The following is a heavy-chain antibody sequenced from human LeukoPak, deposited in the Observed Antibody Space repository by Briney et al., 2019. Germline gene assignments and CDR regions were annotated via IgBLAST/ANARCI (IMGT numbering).Heavy chain of an antibody. CDR2: INTRSTFI. V-gene: IGHV3-21*01. J-gene: IGHJ4*02. D-gene: IGHD6-19*01. CDR3: ARDFPYTSGSDAPLHYFAS. Sequence: GGSLRLSCAASGFTFSSYTMNWVRQAPGKGLEWVSSINTRSTFINYDNSVKDRLIIFSDNAYNTLYLQMISLRAEEQAVLYFARDFPYTSGSDAPLHYFASRGQGTLVTVSS. CDR1: GFTFSSYT.